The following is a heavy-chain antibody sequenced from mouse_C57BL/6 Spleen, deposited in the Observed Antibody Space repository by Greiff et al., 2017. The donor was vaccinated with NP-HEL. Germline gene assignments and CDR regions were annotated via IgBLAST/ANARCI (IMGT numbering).Heavy chain of an antibody. J-gene: IGHJ4*01. V-gene: IGHV1-50*01. CDR2: IDPSDSYT. CDR1: GYTFTSYW. CDR3: ARGGTGNAMDY. Sequence: VQLQQSGAELVKPGASVKLSCKASGYTFTSYWMQWVKQRPGQGLEWIGEIDPSDSYTNYNQKFKGKATLTVDTSSSTAYMQRSSLTSEDSAVSYGARGGTGNAMDYWGQGTSVTVSS. D-gene: IGHD3-3*01.